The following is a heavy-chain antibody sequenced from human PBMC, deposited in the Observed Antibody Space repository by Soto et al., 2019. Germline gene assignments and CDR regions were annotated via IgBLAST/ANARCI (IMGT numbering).Heavy chain of an antibody. CDR1: GFTFSNHW. J-gene: IGHJ4*02. V-gene: IGHV3-7*05. CDR3: ARDPGISSGWYYFDD. CDR2: VKQDGSEI. D-gene: IGHD6-19*01. Sequence: GGSLRLSCAASGFTFSNHWMTWVRQAPGKGLEWVASVKQDGSEIYYGDSVKGRFTISRDNAKNSLFLQLNSLRAEDTAMYYCARDPGISSGWYYFDDWGQGTLVTVSS.